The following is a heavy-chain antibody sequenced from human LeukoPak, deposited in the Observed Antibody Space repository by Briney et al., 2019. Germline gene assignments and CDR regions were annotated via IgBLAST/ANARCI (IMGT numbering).Heavy chain of an antibody. CDR3: VRDADWAFDY. Sequence: GGSLRLSCAASGFIFSTYEMNWVRQAPGKGLEWLSYISYNGRSIYYADSVKGRFTISRDNAKNLLYLQMNSLRAEDTAVYYCVRDADWAFDYWGQEIPVTVS. CDR1: GFIFSTYE. CDR2: ISYNGRSI. J-gene: IGHJ4*02. D-gene: IGHD3-9*01. V-gene: IGHV3-48*03.